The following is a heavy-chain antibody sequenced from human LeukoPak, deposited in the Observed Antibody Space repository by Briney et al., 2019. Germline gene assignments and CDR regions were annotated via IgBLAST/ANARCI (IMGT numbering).Heavy chain of an antibody. J-gene: IGHJ5*02. V-gene: IGHV4-39*01. D-gene: IGHD3-22*01. CDR2: IYYSGST. Sequence: SETLSLTCTVSGGSISSSIYYWGWIRQPPGKGLEWIGSIYYSGSTYYNPSLKSRVTISVDTSKNQFSLKLSSVTAADTAVYYCARQEGIVVVIRWFDPWGQGTLVTVSS. CDR1: GGSISSSIYY. CDR3: ARQEGIVVVIRWFDP.